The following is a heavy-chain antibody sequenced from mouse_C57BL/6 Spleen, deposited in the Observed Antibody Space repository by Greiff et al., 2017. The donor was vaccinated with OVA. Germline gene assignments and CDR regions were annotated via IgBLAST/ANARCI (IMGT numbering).Heavy chain of an antibody. CDR3: ARPYYSNYVWFAD. Sequence: EVKLEESGGGLVKPGGSLKLSCAASGFTFSDYGMHWVRQAPEKGLEWVAYISSGSSTIYYADTVKGRFTISRDNAKNTLFLQMTSLRSEDTAMYYCARPYYSNYVWFADWGQGTLVTVSA. CDR1: GFTFSDYG. CDR2: ISSGSSTI. J-gene: IGHJ3*01. V-gene: IGHV5-17*01. D-gene: IGHD2-5*01.